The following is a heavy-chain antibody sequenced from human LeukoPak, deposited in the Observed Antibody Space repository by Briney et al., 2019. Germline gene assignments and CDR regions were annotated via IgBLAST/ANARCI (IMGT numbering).Heavy chain of an antibody. Sequence: SETLSLTCAVSGGSISSSNWWSWVRQPPGKGLEWIGEIYHSGSTNYNPSLKSRVTISVDKSKNQFSLKLSSVTAADTAVYYCARARGTTVTTYHFDYWGQGTLVTVSS. D-gene: IGHD4-17*01. V-gene: IGHV4-4*02. CDR1: GGSISSSNW. CDR3: ARARGTTVTTYHFDY. CDR2: IYHSGST. J-gene: IGHJ4*02.